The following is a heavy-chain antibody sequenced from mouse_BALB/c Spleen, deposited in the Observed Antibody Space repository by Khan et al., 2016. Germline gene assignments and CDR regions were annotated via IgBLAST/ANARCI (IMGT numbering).Heavy chain of an antibody. CDR3: ARDYAQRDYFDY. CDR2: IYPGSGDT. Sequence: QLQLKQSGPELVKPGASVKMSCKASGYTFTDYVINWVKQRTGQGLEWIGVIYPGSGDTYYNEKFKGKATLTADKSSNTAYMQLSSLTSEDSAVYFCARDYAQRDYFDYWGQGTTLTVSS. CDR1: GYTFTDYV. J-gene: IGHJ2*01. V-gene: IGHV1-77*01. D-gene: IGHD1-1*02.